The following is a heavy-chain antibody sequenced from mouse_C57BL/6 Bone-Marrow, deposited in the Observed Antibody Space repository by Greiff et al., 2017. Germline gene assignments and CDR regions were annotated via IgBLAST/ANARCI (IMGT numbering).Heavy chain of an antibody. D-gene: IGHD4-1*01. CDR2: IYPGSGST. Sequence: QVQLQQPGAELVKPGASVKMSCKASGYTFTSYWITWVKQRPGQGLEWIGDIYPGSGSTNYNEKFKSKATLTVDTSSSTAYMQLSSLTSEDSAVYYCAREGLGPFYFDYWGQGTTLTVSS. CDR3: AREGLGPFYFDY. CDR1: GYTFTSYW. V-gene: IGHV1-55*01. J-gene: IGHJ2*01.